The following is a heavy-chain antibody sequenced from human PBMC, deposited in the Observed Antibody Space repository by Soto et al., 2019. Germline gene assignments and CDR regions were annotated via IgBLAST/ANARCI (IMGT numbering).Heavy chain of an antibody. J-gene: IGHJ4*02. CDR1: GFTFSSYS. CDR3: ARDRPTLHFDIVVVVAATPFDY. D-gene: IGHD2-15*01. Sequence: PGGSLRLSCAASGFTFSSYSMNWVRQAPGKGLEWVSSISSSSSYIYYADSVKGRFTISRDNAKNSLYLQMNSLRAEDTAVYYCARDRPTLHFDIVVVVAATPFDYWGQGTLVTVSS. CDR2: ISSSSSYI. V-gene: IGHV3-21*01.